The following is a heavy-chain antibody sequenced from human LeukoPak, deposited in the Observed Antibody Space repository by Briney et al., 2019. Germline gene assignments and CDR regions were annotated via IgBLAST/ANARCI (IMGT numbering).Heavy chain of an antibody. CDR3: ARAPLVRGVIPPFDY. V-gene: IGHV3-48*02. CDR2: IISDSSAI. Sequence: GGSLRLSCAASGFTFSSYSMNWVRQAPGKGLEGVSFIISDSSAIYYADYVRGRFTISRDNAENSLCLQMNSLRDEDTAVYYCARAPLVRGVIPPFDYWGQGNLVSVSS. D-gene: IGHD3-10*01. CDR1: GFTFSSYS. J-gene: IGHJ4*02.